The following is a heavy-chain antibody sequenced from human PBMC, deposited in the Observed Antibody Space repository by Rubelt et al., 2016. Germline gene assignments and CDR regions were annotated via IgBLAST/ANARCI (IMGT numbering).Heavy chain of an antibody. CDR2: VNHSGSS. D-gene: IGHD1-26*01. V-gene: IGHV4-34*01. J-gene: IGHJ2*01. CDR3: AGVRSGSYGYWYFDL. Sequence: KGPEWVGEVNHSGSSNYNPSLKSRVTISVDTSKNQFSLKLRSVTAADTAVYYCAGVRSGSYGYWYFDLWGRGTLVTVSS.